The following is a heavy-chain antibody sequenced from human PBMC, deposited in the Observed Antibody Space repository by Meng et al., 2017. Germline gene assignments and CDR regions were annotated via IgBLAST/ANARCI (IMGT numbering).Heavy chain of an antibody. CDR1: GYTFTSYA. J-gene: IGHJ4*02. V-gene: IGHV7-4-1*02. CDR2: INTNTGNP. D-gene: IGHD1-26*01. CDR3: AREGRVDFDY. Sequence: LVQAGSGLKKPGVSVKVSWKASGYTFTSYAMNWVRQAPGQGLGWMGWINTNTGNPTYAQGFTGRFVFSLDTSVSTAYLQISSLKAEDTAVYYCAREGRVDFDYWGQGTLVTVSS.